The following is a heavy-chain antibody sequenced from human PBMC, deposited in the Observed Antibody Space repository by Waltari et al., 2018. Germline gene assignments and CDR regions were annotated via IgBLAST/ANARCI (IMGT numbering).Heavy chain of an antibody. Sequence: EVQLVESGGGLVQPGGSLRLSCAASGFTFSSYEMNWVRQAPGKGVECVSYISSSGSTIYYADSVKGRFTISRDNAKNSLYLQMNSLRAEDTAVYYCASGIIAVAGGDYWGQGTLVTVSS. D-gene: IGHD6-19*01. CDR1: GFTFSSYE. J-gene: IGHJ4*02. CDR2: ISSSGSTI. CDR3: ASGIIAVAGGDY. V-gene: IGHV3-48*03.